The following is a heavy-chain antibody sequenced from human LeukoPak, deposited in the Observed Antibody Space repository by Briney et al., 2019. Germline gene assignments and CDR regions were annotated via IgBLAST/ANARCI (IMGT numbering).Heavy chain of an antibody. D-gene: IGHD4-17*01. CDR2: ISYIGST. V-gene: IGHV4-59*11. CDR1: DDSFSSHY. CDR3: ARDLVTVTKGFDI. Sequence: SETLSLTCAVSDDSFSSHYWTWIRQPPGKGLEWIGYISYIGSTNYNPSLKSRVTISIDTSKNQFSLKLTSVTAADTAVYYCARDLVTVTKGFDIWGQGSMVSVSS. J-gene: IGHJ3*02.